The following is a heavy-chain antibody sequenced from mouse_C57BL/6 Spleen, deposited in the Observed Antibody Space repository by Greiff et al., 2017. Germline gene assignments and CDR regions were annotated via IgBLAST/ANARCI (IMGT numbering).Heavy chain of an antibody. CDR1: GYTFTSYW. V-gene: IGHV1-64*01. CDR2: IHPNSGST. D-gene: IGHD1-1*01. CDR3: ARKGLITTVVATRYFEV. Sequence: VQLQQPGAELVKPGASVKLSCKASGYTFTSYWMHWVKQRPGQGLEWIGMIHPNSGSTNYNEKFKSKATLTVDKSSSTAYMQLSSLTSEDSAVYYCARKGLITTVVATRYFEVWGTGTTVTVSS. J-gene: IGHJ1*03.